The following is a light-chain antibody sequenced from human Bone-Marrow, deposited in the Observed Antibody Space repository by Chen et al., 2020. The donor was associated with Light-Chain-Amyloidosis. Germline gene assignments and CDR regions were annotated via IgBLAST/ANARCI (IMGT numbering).Light chain of an antibody. Sequence: QSVLTQPPSASGTPGQRGTISCSGASSNIGINYVYWYQQFPGAAPNLLIHRNNQRPSGVPVRFSATKAGTAAFLAISGVRSEGGADYCCAAWDGSLGGYVFGTGTKVIVL. CDR1: SSNIGINY. J-gene: IGLJ1*01. CDR3: AAWDGSLGGYV. V-gene: IGLV1-47*01. CDR2: RNN.